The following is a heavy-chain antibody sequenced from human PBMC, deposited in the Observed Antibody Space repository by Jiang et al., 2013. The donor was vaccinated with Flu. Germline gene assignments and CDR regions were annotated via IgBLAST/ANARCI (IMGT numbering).Heavy chain of an antibody. CDR1: GYTFTSYY. CDR3: ARDREYYYDSSGYSDAFDI. Sequence: GAEVKKPGASVKVSCKASGYTFTSYYMHWVRQAPGQGLEWMGIINPSGGSTSYAQKFQGRVTMTRDTSTSTVYMELSSLRSEDTAVYYCARDREYYYDSSGYSDAFDIWGQGTMVTVSS. V-gene: IGHV1-46*03. CDR2: INPSGGST. D-gene: IGHD3-22*01. J-gene: IGHJ3*02.